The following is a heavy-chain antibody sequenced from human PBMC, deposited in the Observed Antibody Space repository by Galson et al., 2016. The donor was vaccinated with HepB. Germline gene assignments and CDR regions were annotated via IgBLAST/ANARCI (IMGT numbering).Heavy chain of an antibody. J-gene: IGHJ4*02. D-gene: IGHD1-14*01. CDR2: ISDNGRAT. CDR1: GFTVSSNS. Sequence: SLRLSCAASGFTVSSNSLSWVRQAPGKGLEWVSVISDNGRATYYADPVRGRFSISRDNSKNTLYLQMNSLRADDTAVYYCAKCPPGTRGSLDSWGQGTLVTVSS. CDR3: AKCPPGTRGSLDS. V-gene: IGHV3-23*01.